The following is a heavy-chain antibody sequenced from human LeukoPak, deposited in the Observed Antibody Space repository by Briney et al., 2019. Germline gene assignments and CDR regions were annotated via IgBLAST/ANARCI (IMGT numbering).Heavy chain of an antibody. CDR2: ISSSSTYI. J-gene: IGHJ4*02. CDR3: ARDEHHLVQGYYFDY. D-gene: IGHD6-13*01. Sequence: GGSLRLSCAASGFIFSSYNINWVRQAPGKGLEWVSSISSSSTYIYYADSVKGRFTISRDNAKNSVYLQMISLRVEDTALYCCARDEHHLVQGYYFDYWGQGTLVTVSS. CDR1: GFIFSSYN. V-gene: IGHV3-21*01.